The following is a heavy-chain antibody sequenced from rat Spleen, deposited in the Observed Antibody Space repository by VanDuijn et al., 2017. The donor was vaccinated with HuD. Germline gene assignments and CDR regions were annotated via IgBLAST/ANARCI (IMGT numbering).Heavy chain of an antibody. CDR3: ASLMYTPDYLGVMDA. V-gene: IGHV5-29*01. CDR2: ISYDGGST. Sequence: EVQLVESDGGLVQPGRSLKLSCAASGFTFSDYHMAWVRQAPTKGLEWVASISYDGGSTYYRDSVKGRFTISRDNAESTLYLQMDSLRSEATATYYCASLMYTPDYLGVMDAWGQGASVTVSS. D-gene: IGHD1-6*01. CDR1: GFTFSDYH. J-gene: IGHJ4*01.